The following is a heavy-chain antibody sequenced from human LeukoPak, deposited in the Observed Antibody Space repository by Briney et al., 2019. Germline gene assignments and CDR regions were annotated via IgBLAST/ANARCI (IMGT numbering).Heavy chain of an antibody. CDR3: ARVGMAAAGRRYWFDP. V-gene: IGHV4-59*01. CDR2: IYYSGST. D-gene: IGHD6-13*01. J-gene: IGHJ5*02. Sequence: SETLSLTCSVSGASISTYYSWIRQPPGKVLEWIGYIYYSGSTNYNPSLKSRVTISVDTSKNQFSLKLSSVTAADTAVYYCARVGMAAAGRRYWFDPWGQGTLVTVSS. CDR1: GASISTYY.